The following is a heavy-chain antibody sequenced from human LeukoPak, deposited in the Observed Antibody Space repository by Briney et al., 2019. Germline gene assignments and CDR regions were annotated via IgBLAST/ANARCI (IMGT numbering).Heavy chain of an antibody. CDR1: SGSISSSGYY. CDR2: IYYRGST. D-gene: IGHD6-13*01. CDR3: ARLEIAAAGNRWFDP. Sequence: SETLSLTCTVSSGSISSSGYYWGWIRQPPGKGLQWIGTIYYRGSTYYNPSLKSRVTISVDTSKNQFSLKLSSVTAADTAVYYCARLEIAAAGNRWFDPWGQGTLVTVSS. J-gene: IGHJ5*02. V-gene: IGHV4-39*07.